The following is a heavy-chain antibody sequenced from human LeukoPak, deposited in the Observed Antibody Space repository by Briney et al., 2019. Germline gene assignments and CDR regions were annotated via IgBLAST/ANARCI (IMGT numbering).Heavy chain of an antibody. V-gene: IGHV1-2*02. J-gene: IGHJ4*02. Sequence: GASVKVSCKASGGTFSSYAISWVRQAPGQGLEWMGWINPNSGATDYAQNFQGRVTLTRDTSISTAYMELSRLRSDDTAVYYCASGYRFGNWGQGTLVTVSS. CDR3: ASGYRFGN. D-gene: IGHD5-18*01. CDR2: INPNSGAT. CDR1: GGTFSSYA.